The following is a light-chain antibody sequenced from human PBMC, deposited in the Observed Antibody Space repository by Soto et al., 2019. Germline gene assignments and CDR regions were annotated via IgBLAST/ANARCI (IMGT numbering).Light chain of an antibody. CDR3: QQYNNWGT. J-gene: IGKJ1*01. CDR1: QSVNSN. V-gene: IGKV3-15*01. Sequence: EVLMTQSPATLSVSPGERATLSCRASQSVNSNLAWYQQNPGQVPRLLIYGASTRATGIPARFSGSGSGTEFTLTISSLQSEDFAVYYCQQYNNWGTFGQGTKVEIK. CDR2: GAS.